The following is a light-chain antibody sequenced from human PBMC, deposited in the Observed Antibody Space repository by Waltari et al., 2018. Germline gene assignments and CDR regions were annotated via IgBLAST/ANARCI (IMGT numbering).Light chain of an antibody. CDR3: MQGRHWPWT. J-gene: IGKJ1*01. Sequence: DVVMTQSPLSLPVTLGQPASIPCWSSQGPVYSDGDTYLTWFQQRPGQSPRRLIYKVSNRDSGVPDRFSGSGSGTDFTLKISRVEAEDVGVYYCMQGRHWPWTFGQGTKVEIK. CDR2: KVS. CDR1: QGPVYSDGDTY. V-gene: IGKV2-30*01.